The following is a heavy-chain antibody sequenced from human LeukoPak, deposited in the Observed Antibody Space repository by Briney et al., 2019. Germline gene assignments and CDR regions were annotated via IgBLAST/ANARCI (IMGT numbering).Heavy chain of an antibody. CDR3: ARDQGVVVHGKYHYYGMDV. Sequence: GGSLRLSCAASGFTFSSYGIHWVRQAPGKGLEWVAAISYDGSSKYYADSVKGRFTIFRDNSKNTLYLQMNSLRAEDTAVYYCARDQGVVVHGKYHYYGMDVWGQGTTVTVSS. J-gene: IGHJ6*02. V-gene: IGHV3-30*03. CDR2: ISYDGSSK. D-gene: IGHD3-22*01. CDR1: GFTFSSYG.